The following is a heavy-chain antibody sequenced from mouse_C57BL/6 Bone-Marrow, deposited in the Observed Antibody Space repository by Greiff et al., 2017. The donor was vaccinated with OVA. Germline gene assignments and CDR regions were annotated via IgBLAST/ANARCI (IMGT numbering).Heavy chain of an antibody. CDR1: GYTFTDYE. Sequence: ESGAELVRPGASVTLSCKASGYTFTDYEMHWVKQTPVHGLEWIGAIDPETGGTAYNQKFKGKAIRTADKSSSTAYMELRSLTSEDSAVYYCTNYYGSSGGRDYWGQGTTLTVSS. CDR3: TNYYGSSGGRDY. V-gene: IGHV1-15*01. J-gene: IGHJ2*01. D-gene: IGHD1-1*01. CDR2: IDPETGGT.